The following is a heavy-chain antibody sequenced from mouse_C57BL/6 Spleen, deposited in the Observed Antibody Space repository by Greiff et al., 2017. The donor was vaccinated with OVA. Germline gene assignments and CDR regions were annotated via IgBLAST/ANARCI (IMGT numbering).Heavy chain of an antibody. Sequence: QVQLQQPGAELVKPGASVKMSCKASGYTFTSYWITWVKQRPGQGLEWIGDIYPGSGSTNYNEKFKSKATLTVDTSSSTAYMQLSSLTSEDSAVYYCASHYYGSLYYAMDYWGQGTSVTVSS. CDR1: GYTFTSYW. D-gene: IGHD1-1*01. CDR2: IYPGSGST. J-gene: IGHJ4*01. V-gene: IGHV1-55*01. CDR3: ASHYYGSLYYAMDY.